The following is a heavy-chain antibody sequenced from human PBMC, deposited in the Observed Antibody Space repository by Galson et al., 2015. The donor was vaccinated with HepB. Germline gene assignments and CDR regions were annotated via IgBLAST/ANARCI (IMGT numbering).Heavy chain of an antibody. V-gene: IGHV1-45*02. D-gene: IGHD2-15*01. Sequence: SVKASCKASGYTFTYRYLHWVRQAPGQALEWMGWITPFNGNTNYAQKFQDRVTITRDRSMSTAYMELSSLRSEDTAMYYCASSLGYCSGGSCQNMDVWGQGTTVTVSS. CDR1: GYTFTYRY. CDR3: ASSLGYCSGGSCQNMDV. CDR2: ITPFNGNT. J-gene: IGHJ6*02.